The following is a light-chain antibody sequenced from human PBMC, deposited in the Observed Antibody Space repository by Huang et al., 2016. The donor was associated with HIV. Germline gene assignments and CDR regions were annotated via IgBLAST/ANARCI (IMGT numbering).Light chain of an antibody. CDR2: AAS. CDR1: QGIGDD. CDR3: RQDYSYPYT. V-gene: IGKV1-6*01. J-gene: IGKJ2*01. Sequence: ATQMTPSPSSLSAPVGDRVTITCRASQGIGDDLGWYQQKPGKATILLIYAASSLQNGVPSRFSGSGSSTDFTLTISILQPEDSATYYCRQDYSYPYTFGQGTKLEIK.